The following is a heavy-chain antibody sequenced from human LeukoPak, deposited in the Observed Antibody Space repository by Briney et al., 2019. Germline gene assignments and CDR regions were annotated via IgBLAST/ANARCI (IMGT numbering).Heavy chain of an antibody. Sequence: PGGSLRLSCAASGFTFSDYYMSWIRQAPGKGLEWVPYISSSGSTIYYADSVKGRFTISRDNAKNSLYLQMNSLRAEDTAVYYCARHATQLLRYYYYYYMDVWGKGTTVTVSS. CDR3: ARHATQLLRYYYYYYMDV. J-gene: IGHJ6*03. CDR1: GFTFSDYY. CDR2: ISSSGSTI. V-gene: IGHV3-11*01. D-gene: IGHD2-15*01.